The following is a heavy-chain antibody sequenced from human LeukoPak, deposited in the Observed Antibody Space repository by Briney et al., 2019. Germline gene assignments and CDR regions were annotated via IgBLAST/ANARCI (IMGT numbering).Heavy chain of an antibody. CDR3: ARAGVYGSGSRDAFDI. CDR1: GGSISSYY. D-gene: IGHD3-10*01. V-gene: IGHV4-59*01. CDR2: IYYSGST. Sequence: PSETLSLTCTVSGGSISSYYWSWIRQPPGKGLEWIGYIYYSGSTNYNPSLKSRVTISVDTSKNQFSLKLSSVTAADTAVYYCARAGVYGSGSRDAFDIWGQGTMVTVSS. J-gene: IGHJ3*02.